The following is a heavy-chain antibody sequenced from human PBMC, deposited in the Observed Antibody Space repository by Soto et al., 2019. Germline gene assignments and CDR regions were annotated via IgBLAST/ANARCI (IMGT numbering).Heavy chain of an antibody. V-gene: IGHV1-3*01. CDR2: INGGNGNT. CDR1: GYSFSTHS. D-gene: IGHD1-1*01. J-gene: IGHJ6*02. CDR3: ARGKGMEENYYYYGIHV. Sequence: ASVRVSCKASGYSFSTHSMHWVRQAPGQGLEWMGWINGGNGNTKYSQKFRDRVTITRDASASTGYMELSSLRSEDTAVYYCARGKGMEENYYYYGIHVWGQGTTVTV.